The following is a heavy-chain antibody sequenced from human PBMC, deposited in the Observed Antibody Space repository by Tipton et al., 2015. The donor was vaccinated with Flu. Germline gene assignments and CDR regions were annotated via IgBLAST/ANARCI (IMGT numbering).Heavy chain of an antibody. D-gene: IGHD4-17*01. CDR1: GYSISSGYY. J-gene: IGHJ5*02. CDR3: ARGYPYGDYDWFDP. CDR2: IYYSGST. Sequence: TLSLTCTVSGYSISSGYYWGWIRQPPGKGLEWIGSIYYSGSTYYNPSLKSRVTISVDTSKNQFSLKLSSVTAADTAVYYCARGYPYGDYDWFDPWGQGTLVTVSS. V-gene: IGHV4-38-2*02.